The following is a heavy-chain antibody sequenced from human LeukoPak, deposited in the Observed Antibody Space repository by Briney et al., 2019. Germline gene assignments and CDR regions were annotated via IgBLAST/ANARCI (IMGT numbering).Heavy chain of an antibody. CDR1: GFTFSDYY. D-gene: IGHD3-22*01. CDR3: ARDRFYDSSGYPFLYYYYGMDV. CDR2: ISSSGSTI. Sequence: GGSLRLSCAASGFTFSDYYMSWIRQAPGKGLEWVSYISSSGSTIYYADSVKGRFTISRDNAKNSLYLQMNSLRAEDTAVYYCARDRFYDSSGYPFLYYYYGMDVWGQGTTVTVSS. J-gene: IGHJ6*02. V-gene: IGHV3-11*01.